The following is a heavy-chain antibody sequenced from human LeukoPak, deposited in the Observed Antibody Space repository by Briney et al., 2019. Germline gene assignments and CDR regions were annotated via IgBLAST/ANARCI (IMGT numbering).Heavy chain of an antibody. CDR3: APRLIGIDY. CDR2: INEDGSVK. J-gene: IGHJ4*02. V-gene: IGHV3-7*05. CDR1: GFTVTNYC. Sequence: PGGSLRLSCAASGFTVTNYCMSWVRQAPGKGLEWVGNINEDGSVKYYVDSVKGRFTTSRDNAKNSLYLQMNSLRAEDTAVYYCAPRLIGIDYWGQGALVTVSS. D-gene: IGHD2-21*01.